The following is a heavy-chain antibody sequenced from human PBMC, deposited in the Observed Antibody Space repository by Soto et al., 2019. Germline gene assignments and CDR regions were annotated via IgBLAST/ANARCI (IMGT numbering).Heavy chain of an antibody. V-gene: IGHV3-30*18. J-gene: IGHJ6*02. Sequence: GGSLRLSCAASGFTFSSYGMHWVRQAPGKGLEWLAVILSDGSNKYYADSVKGRFTISRDNSKNTLYLQMSSLRAEDTAVYYCAKDWCCSTSCYESLFSGMDVWGHGTTVTVSS. CDR3: AKDWCCSTSCYESLFSGMDV. CDR1: GFTFSSYG. D-gene: IGHD2-2*01. CDR2: ILSDGSNK.